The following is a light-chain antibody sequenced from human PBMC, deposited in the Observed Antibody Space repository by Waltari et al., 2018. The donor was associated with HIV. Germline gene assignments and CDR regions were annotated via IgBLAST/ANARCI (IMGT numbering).Light chain of an antibody. J-gene: IGKJ4*01. CDR3: QQYAASPLT. CDR2: GAS. CDR1: QSVRSAS. Sequence: EIVLTQSPGTLSLSPGERATPSCRASQSVRSASLAWYQQKPGQAPRLLIYGASSRAPGIPDRFSGSGAVTDFILTISSLEPEDCAVYYCQQYAASPLTFGGGTKVEIK. V-gene: IGKV3-20*01.